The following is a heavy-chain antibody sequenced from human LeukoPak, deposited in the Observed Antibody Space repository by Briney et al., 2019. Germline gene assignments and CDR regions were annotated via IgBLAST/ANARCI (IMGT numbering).Heavy chain of an antibody. CDR3: ARRDTAMVTIDY. V-gene: IGHV1-46*01. Sequence: ASVKVSCKASGYTFTSYYMLWVRQAPGQGLEWMGVINPSGGGTSYAQKFQGRVTMTRDTSTSTVYMELSSLRSEDTAVYYCARRDTAMVTIDYWGQGTLVTVS. J-gene: IGHJ4*02. D-gene: IGHD5-18*01. CDR1: GYTFTSYY. CDR2: INPSGGGT.